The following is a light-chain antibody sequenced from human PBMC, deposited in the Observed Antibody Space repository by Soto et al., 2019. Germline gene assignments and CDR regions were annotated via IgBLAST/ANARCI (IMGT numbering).Light chain of an antibody. CDR1: ELPKEY. Sequence: SYELTQPPSVSVSPGQTARITRSGDELPKEYAYWYQQKPGQAPLLVIYKDTERPSGIPERFSASSSGTTVTLTISGVQAEDEGDYYCLSADSSRLYVFGTGTKLTVL. V-gene: IGLV3-25*02. CDR3: LSADSSRLYV. J-gene: IGLJ1*01. CDR2: KDT.